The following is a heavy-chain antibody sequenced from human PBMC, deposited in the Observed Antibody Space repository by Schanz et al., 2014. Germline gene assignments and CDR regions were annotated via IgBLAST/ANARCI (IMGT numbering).Heavy chain of an antibody. Sequence: VQLLESGGGLVQPGGSLRLSCAASGFNFGSHGMHWVRQAPGKGLEWVAVISYDGSFKNYADSVRGRFTVSRDNSKNTLYLQMNSLRAEDTAVYYCAKTPREYCNYDNCPNWFDSWGQGTLVTASS. V-gene: IGHV3-30*18. CDR2: ISYDGSFK. J-gene: IGHJ5*01. CDR1: GFNFGSHG. D-gene: IGHD2-15*01. CDR3: AKTPREYCNYDNCPNWFDS.